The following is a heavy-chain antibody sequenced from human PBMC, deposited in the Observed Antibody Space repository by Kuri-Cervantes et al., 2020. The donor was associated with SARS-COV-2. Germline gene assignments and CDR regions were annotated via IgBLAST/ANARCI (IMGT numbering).Heavy chain of an antibody. CDR2: IGTAGDT. Sequence: GGSLRLSCAASGFTFSSYDMHWVRQATGKGLEWVSAIGTAGDTYYPGSVKGRFTISRDNSKNTLYLQMNSLRAEDTAVYYCARGVAELRYYGMDVWGQGTTVTVSS. CDR3: ARGVAELRYYGMDV. V-gene: IGHV3-13*01. D-gene: IGHD1-7*01. CDR1: GFTFSSYD. J-gene: IGHJ6*02.